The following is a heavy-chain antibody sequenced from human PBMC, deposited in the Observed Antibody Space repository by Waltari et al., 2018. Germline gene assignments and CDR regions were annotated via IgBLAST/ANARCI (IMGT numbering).Heavy chain of an antibody. CDR1: GFTFSSYS. Sequence: EVQLVESGGGLVKPGGSLRLSCAASGFTFSSYSMTWVRQAPGKGLEWVSSISSSSSYIYYADSVKGRFTISRDNAKNSLYLQMNSLRAEDTAVYYCAPQPAGRLSDYWGQGTLVTVSS. CDR2: ISSSSSYI. D-gene: IGHD2-2*01. J-gene: IGHJ4*02. V-gene: IGHV3-21*01. CDR3: APQPAGRLSDY.